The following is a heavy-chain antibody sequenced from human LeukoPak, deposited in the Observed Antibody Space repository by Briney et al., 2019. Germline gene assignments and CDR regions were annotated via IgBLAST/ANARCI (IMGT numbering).Heavy chain of an antibody. CDR1: GGSISSYY. CDR3: ARGSDYDFWSGYPRDYYGMDV. V-gene: IGHV4-34*01. J-gene: IGHJ6*02. D-gene: IGHD3-3*01. Sequence: PSETLSLTCTVSGGSISSYYWSWIRQPPGKGLEWIGEINHSGSTNYNPSLKSRVTISVDTSKNQFSLKLSSVTAADTAVYYCARGSDYDFWSGYPRDYYGMDVWGQGTTVTVSS. CDR2: INHSGST.